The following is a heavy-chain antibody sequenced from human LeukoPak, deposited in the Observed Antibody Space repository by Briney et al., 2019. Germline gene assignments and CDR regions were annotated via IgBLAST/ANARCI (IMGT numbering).Heavy chain of an antibody. D-gene: IGHD3-10*01. CDR3: AKDQGHYGSGSFYTH. J-gene: IGHJ4*02. CDR2: ISGNSNFI. Sequence: PGGSLSPSVAASGFTFSSQIMTWFRQAPGKGLDWASSISGNSNFIYHADSVKGRVTISRDNAKNSLYLQMNSLRAEDTAVYYCAKDQGHYGSGSFYTHWGQGTLVTVSS. CDR1: GFTFSSQI. V-gene: IGHV3-21*01.